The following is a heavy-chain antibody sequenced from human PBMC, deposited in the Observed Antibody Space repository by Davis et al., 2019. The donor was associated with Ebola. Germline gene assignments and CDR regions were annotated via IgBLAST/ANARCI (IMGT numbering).Heavy chain of an antibody. CDR3: ARVLTSNGPYDAFDI. D-gene: IGHD1-20*01. Sequence: SVKVSCKASGGTFSSYAISWVRQAPGQGLEWMGGIIPIFGTANYAQKFQGRVTITADESTSTAYMELSSLRSEDTAVYYCARVLTSNGPYDAFDIWGQGTMVTVSS. J-gene: IGHJ3*02. V-gene: IGHV1-69*13. CDR2: IIPIFGTA. CDR1: GGTFSSYA.